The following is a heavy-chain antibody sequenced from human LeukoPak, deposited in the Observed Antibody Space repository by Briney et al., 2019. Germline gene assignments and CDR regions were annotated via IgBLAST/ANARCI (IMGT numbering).Heavy chain of an antibody. D-gene: IGHD4-11*01. CDR3: ARDQVLYSNYDGYYGMDV. CDR2: ISSSGSTM. CDR1: GFTFSDYY. Sequence: PGGSLRLSCAASGFTFSDYYMSWIRQAPGKGLEWVSYISSSGSTMYYADSVKGRFTISRDNAKNSLYLQMNSLRAEDTAVYYCARDQVLYSNYDGYYGMDVWGQGTTVTVSS. V-gene: IGHV3-11*01. J-gene: IGHJ6*02.